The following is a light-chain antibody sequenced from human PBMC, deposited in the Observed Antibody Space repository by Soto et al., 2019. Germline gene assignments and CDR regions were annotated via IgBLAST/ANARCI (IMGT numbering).Light chain of an antibody. CDR2: GAS. CDR3: QQYGSSPGT. CDR1: QSVTTNY. V-gene: IGKV3-20*01. Sequence: EIVLAQSPGTLSLSPGERATLSCRASQSVTTNYLAWYQQKPGQAPRLLIYGASRRATGIPDRFSGSGSGTDFTLTISRLEPEDFAVYFCQQYGSSPGTFDQGTKVEIK. J-gene: IGKJ1*01.